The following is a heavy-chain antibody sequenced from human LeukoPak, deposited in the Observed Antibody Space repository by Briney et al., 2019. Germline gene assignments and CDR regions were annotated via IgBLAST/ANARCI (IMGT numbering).Heavy chain of an antibody. D-gene: IGHD2-2*01. J-gene: IGHJ3*02. Sequence: GASVKVSRKASGYTFTSYGFCWVRQAPGQGLEWVGWMSAYNGSKNNSQKLQGRVTMTTDTYTSIAYMELRSLRSDDTAVYYCARDNYCSSLSCYGQGAFDIWGQGTMVTVSS. CDR1: GYTFTSYG. CDR2: MSAYNGSK. CDR3: ARDNYCSSLSCYGQGAFDI. V-gene: IGHV1-18*01.